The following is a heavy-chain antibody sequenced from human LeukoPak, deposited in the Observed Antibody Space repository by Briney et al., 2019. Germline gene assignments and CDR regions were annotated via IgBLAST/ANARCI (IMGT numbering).Heavy chain of an antibody. V-gene: IGHV1-8*02. D-gene: IGHD3-3*01. Sequence: ASVKVSCKASGYTFTSYDINWVRQATGQGLEWMGWMNPNSGNTGYAQKFQGRVTMTRDTSISTAYMELSRLRSDDTAVYYCARGASLNTYYDFWSGSNWFDPWGQGTLVTVSS. CDR2: MNPNSGNT. CDR1: GYTFTSYD. J-gene: IGHJ5*02. CDR3: ARGASLNTYYDFWSGSNWFDP.